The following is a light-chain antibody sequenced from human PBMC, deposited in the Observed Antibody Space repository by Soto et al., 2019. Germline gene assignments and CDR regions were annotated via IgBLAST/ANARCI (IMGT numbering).Light chain of an antibody. J-gene: IGKJ2*01. CDR1: QSLLHSNGYNS. Sequence: DIVMTQSPLSLPVTPGEPASISCRSSQSLLHSNGYNSLDWYLQKPGQSPQVMIYLGSNRASGVPDRFSGSGSGTDFTLKISRVEAEDVGVYYCMQALQTPRTFGQGTKLEIK. CDR2: LGS. CDR3: MQALQTPRT. V-gene: IGKV2-28*01.